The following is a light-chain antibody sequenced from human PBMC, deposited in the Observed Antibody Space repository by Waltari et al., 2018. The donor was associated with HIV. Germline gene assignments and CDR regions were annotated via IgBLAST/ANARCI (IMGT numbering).Light chain of an antibody. Sequence: DIQLTQSPSTLAASVGHSVTITCRASQHINIWLGWYQQKPGKALKLLIYKASFREPGVPPRFAGSGSGAEFTLTISSLQPDDFATYYCQQYDSYSYTFGQGTKVESK. CDR3: QQYDSYSYT. CDR1: QHINIW. CDR2: KAS. J-gene: IGKJ2*01. V-gene: IGKV1-5*03.